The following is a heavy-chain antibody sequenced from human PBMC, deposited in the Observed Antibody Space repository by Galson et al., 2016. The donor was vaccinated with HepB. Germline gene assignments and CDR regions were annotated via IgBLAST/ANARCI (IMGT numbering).Heavy chain of an antibody. Sequence: LRLSCAASGFTFRRYELNWVRQAPGKGLEWVSYISSSGTTIYYADSVKGRFTISRDNAKNSLYLQMNSLRVVDTAVYYCARPRDNYGHAIDIWGQGTMVTVSS. CDR3: ARPRDNYGHAIDI. J-gene: IGHJ3*02. V-gene: IGHV3-48*03. CDR2: ISSSGTTI. CDR1: GFTFRRYE. D-gene: IGHD3-10*01.